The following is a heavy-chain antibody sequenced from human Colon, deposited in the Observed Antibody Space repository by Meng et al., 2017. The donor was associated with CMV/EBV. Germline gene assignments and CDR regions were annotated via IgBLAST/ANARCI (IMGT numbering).Heavy chain of an antibody. V-gene: IGHV3-7*01. J-gene: IGHJ6*02. D-gene: IGHD2-15*01. CDR3: ARDQPGGYCSGFCYYGMDV. Sequence: GEALKISWAASGFTFGASAMTWVRQAPGQGLEWGASIKEDGTENNYADSVKGRFTISRDNAKNSLYLEMNSLRAKGTVVYYCARDQPGGYCSGFCYYGMDVWGQGTTVTVSS. CDR1: GFTFGASA. CDR2: IKEDGTEN.